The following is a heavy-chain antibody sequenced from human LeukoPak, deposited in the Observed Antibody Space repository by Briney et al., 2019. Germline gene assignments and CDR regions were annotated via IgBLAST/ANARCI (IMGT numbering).Heavy chain of an antibody. D-gene: IGHD2-8*01. CDR2: IYYSGST. Sequence: SETLSLTCTVSGGSISSYYWSWIRQPPGKGLEWIGYIYYSGSTNYNPSLKSRVTISVDTSKNQFSLKLSSVTAADTAVYYCASLGVRCYYFDYWGQGTLVTVSS. CDR3: ASLGVRCYYFDY. J-gene: IGHJ4*02. CDR1: GGSISSYY. V-gene: IGHV4-59*08.